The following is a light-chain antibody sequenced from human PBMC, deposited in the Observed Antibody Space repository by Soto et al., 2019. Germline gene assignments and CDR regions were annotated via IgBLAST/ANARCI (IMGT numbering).Light chain of an antibody. CDR2: ANT. CDR1: SSNIGASYD. V-gene: IGLV1-40*01. Sequence: QSVLTQPPSVSGAPGQRVTISCTGSSSNIGASYDVHWYQQFPGTAPKLLIYANTNRPSGVPDRFSGSKSGTSASLAITGLQAEDEADYYCQSYDNSLSGSLFGGGTKLTVL. CDR3: QSYDNSLSGSL. J-gene: IGLJ2*01.